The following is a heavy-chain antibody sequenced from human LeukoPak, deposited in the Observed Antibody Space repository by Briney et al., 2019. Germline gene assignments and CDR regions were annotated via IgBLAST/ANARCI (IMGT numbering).Heavy chain of an antibody. Sequence: GGSLRLSCTASEFTSGFTFSNYGMHWVRQSPGKGLDWVAFIQYDGSDDGSDKYYADSVKGRLTIPRDNAKNSLYLQMNSLRAEDSAVYFCARFAEVWGSYRRFDYWGQGTLVTVSS. V-gene: IGHV3-30*02. CDR1: EFTSGFTFSNYG. CDR3: ARFAEVWGSYRRFDY. CDR2: IQYDGSDDGSDK. D-gene: IGHD3-16*02. J-gene: IGHJ4*02.